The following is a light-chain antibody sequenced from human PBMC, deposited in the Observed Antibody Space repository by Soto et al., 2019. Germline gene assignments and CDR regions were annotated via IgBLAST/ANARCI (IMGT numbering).Light chain of an antibody. CDR2: EVS. Sequence: QSALTQPASVSGAPGQSIAISCTGTSSDVGSFNFVSWYQQHPGKVPKLIIYEVSNRPSGVSSRVSGSKSGDTASLIISGLQAEDEADYYCLSWTTRRALVFGGGTKVTVL. CDR1: SSDVGSFNF. V-gene: IGLV2-14*01. CDR3: LSWTTRRALV. J-gene: IGLJ2*01.